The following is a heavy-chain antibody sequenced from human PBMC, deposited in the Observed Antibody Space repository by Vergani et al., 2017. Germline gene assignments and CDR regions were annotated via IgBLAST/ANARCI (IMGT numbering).Heavy chain of an antibody. CDR3: ARDGGERRDFGYFDC. V-gene: IGHV3-30*02. J-gene: IGHJ4*02. CDR1: GFTFSSYG. D-gene: IGHD3-16*01. CDR2: IRYDGSNK. Sequence: QVQLVESGGGVVQPGGSPRLSCAASGFTFSSYGMHWVRQAPGKGLEWVAFIRYDGSNKYYADSVKGRFTISRDNTKNTLYLQMNSLRAEDTAVYYCARDGGERRDFGYFDCWGQGTLVTVSS.